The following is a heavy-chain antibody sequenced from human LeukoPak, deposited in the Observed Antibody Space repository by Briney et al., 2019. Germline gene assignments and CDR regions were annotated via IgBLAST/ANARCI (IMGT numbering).Heavy chain of an antibody. CDR1: GGSISSGGYS. J-gene: IGHJ4*02. V-gene: IGHV4-30-2*01. Sequence: KPSETLSLTCAVSGGSISSGGYSWSWIRQPPGKGLEWIGYIYHSGSTYYNPSLKSRVTISVDRSKNQFSLKLSSVTAADTAVYYCARAWGYCTNGVCSKGGRPLDYWGQGTLVTVSS. CDR2: IYHSGST. D-gene: IGHD2-8*01. CDR3: ARAWGYCTNGVCSKGGRPLDY.